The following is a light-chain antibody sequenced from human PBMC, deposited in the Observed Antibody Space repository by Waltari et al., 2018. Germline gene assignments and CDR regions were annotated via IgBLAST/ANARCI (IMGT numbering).Light chain of an antibody. V-gene: IGLV2-14*01. CDR1: SSDVGGYNY. CDR2: EVS. CDR3: SSYTSSTVV. Sequence: QSALTQPASVSGSPGQSITISCTGTSSDVGGYNYASWYQPHPGKVPKLMIYEVSNRPSGVSNRFSGFKSGNTASLTISGLQAEDEADYYCSSYTSSTVVFGGGTKLTVL. J-gene: IGLJ2*01.